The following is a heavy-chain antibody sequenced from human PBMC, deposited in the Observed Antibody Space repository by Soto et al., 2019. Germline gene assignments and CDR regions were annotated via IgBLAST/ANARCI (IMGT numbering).Heavy chain of an antibody. V-gene: IGHV3-30*18. D-gene: IGHD5-12*01. CDR1: GFTFSTYA. Sequence: PGGSLRLSCATSGFTFSTYATHWLRQAPGKGLEWMASISYDGDNKYYADSVKGRFTISRDNSKNTLYLQMNSLRAEDTAVYYCAKSRDIVAEGYFDYWGQGTLVTVSS. J-gene: IGHJ4*02. CDR3: AKSRDIVAEGYFDY. CDR2: ISYDGDNK.